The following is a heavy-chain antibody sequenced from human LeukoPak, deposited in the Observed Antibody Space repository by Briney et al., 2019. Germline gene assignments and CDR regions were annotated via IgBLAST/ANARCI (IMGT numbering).Heavy chain of an antibody. Sequence: GGSLRLSCAASGFTFSSYEMNWVRQAPGKGLEWVSYISSSGSTIYYADSVKGRFTISRDNAKSSLYLQMNSLTAEDTAVYYCARHPTAAFDYWGQGTLVTVSS. D-gene: IGHD6-25*01. CDR2: ISSSGSTI. CDR3: ARHPTAAFDY. J-gene: IGHJ4*02. V-gene: IGHV3-48*03. CDR1: GFTFSSYE.